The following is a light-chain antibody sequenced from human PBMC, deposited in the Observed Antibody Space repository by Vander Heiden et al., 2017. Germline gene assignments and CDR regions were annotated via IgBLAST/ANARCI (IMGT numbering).Light chain of an antibody. Sequence: DIQITQSPSSLSASVGDRVTITCRASQSISSYLNWYQQKPGKAPKLLIYAASSLQSGVPSRFSGSGSGTDFTLTISSLHPEDFATYYCQQSYSTHWTFGQGTKVEIK. CDR2: AAS. V-gene: IGKV1-39*01. CDR3: QQSYSTHWT. J-gene: IGKJ1*01. CDR1: QSISSY.